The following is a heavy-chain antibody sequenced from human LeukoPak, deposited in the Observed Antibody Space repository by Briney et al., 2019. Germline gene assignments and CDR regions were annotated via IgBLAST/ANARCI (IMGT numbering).Heavy chain of an antibody. J-gene: IGHJ4*02. CDR2: IYTSGST. Sequence: PSETLSLTCTVSGGSISSYYWSWIRQPAGQRLEWIGRIYTSGSTNYNPSLKSRVTMSVDTSKNQFSLKLSSVTAADTAVYYCASSPLYDILTGNYRPAYYFDYWGQGTLVTVSS. CDR1: GGSISSYY. CDR3: ASSPLYDILTGNYRPAYYFDY. V-gene: IGHV4-4*07. D-gene: IGHD3-9*01.